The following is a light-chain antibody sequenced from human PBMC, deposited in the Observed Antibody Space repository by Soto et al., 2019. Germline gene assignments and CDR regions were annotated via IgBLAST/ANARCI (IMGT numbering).Light chain of an antibody. J-gene: IGKJ5*01. V-gene: IGKV1-5*01. CDR2: DAS. Sequence: DIQMTQSPSTLSASVGDRVTITCRASQSISSWLAWYQQKPGKAPKLLIYDASSFESGVTSRFSGSGSGTEFTLTFSTLQPDSFATYYCQQYNSYSITFGNGTRLESK. CDR1: QSISSW. CDR3: QQYNSYSIT.